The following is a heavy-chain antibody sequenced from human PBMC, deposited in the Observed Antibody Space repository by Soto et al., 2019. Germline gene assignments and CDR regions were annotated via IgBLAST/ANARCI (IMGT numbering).Heavy chain of an antibody. CDR1: GGSVNSTNYN. D-gene: IGHD2-15*01. Sequence: QLQMQESGPGLVKPSETLSLTCTVSGGSVNSTNYNWGWIRQPPGKGLEWIGSIYNSASTYYNPSLKSRVTISVDTSRNQFSLNLNSVTAADTAMYYCGRVVIAATPHRNVDFWGQGTLVTVSS. J-gene: IGHJ4*02. CDR3: GRVVIAATPHRNVDF. V-gene: IGHV4-39*01. CDR2: IYNSAST.